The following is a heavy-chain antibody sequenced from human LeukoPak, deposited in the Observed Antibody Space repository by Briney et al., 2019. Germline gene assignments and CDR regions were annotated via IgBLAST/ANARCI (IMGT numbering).Heavy chain of an antibody. CDR3: ARSTAHYYGMDV. CDR2: ISYDGSNK. V-gene: IGHV3-30-3*01. D-gene: IGHD2-2*01. Sequence: GGSLRLSCAASGFTFSSYAMHWVRQAPVKGLEWVAVISYDGSNKYYADSVKGRFTISRDNSKNTLYLQMNSLRAEDTAVYYCARSTAHYYGMDVWGQGTTVTVSS. J-gene: IGHJ6*02. CDR1: GFTFSSYA.